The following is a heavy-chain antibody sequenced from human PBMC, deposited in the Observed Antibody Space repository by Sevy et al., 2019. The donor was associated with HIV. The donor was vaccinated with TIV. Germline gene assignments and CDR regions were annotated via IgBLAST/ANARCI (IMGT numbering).Heavy chain of an antibody. CDR3: AREGQLWFVHYFDN. CDR1: GFTFRNYA. CDR2: ISYDGSNK. Sequence: GGSLRLSCTASGFTFRNYAMNWVRQAPGKGLERVALISYDGSNKYYADSVRGRFAISRDNSKNTLYLQMNSLRPEDTAIYYCAREGQLWFVHYFDNWGQGTLVTVSS. V-gene: IGHV3-30*09. J-gene: IGHJ4*02. D-gene: IGHD3-10*01.